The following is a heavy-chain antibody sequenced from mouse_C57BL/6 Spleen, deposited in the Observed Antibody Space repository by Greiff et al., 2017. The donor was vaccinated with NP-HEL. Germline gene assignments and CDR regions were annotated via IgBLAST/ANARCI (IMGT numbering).Heavy chain of an antibody. V-gene: IGHV1-61*01. J-gene: IGHJ2*01. D-gene: IGHD4-1*01. CDR2: IYPSDSET. Sequence: QVQLKQPGAELVRPGSSVKLSCKASGYTFTSYWMDWVKQRPGQGLEWIGNIYPSDSETHYNQKFKDKATLTVDKSYSTAYMQLSSLTSEDSAVYYCARQGLGHYCDYWGQGTTLTVSS. CDR3: ARQGLGHYCDY. CDR1: GYTFTSYW.